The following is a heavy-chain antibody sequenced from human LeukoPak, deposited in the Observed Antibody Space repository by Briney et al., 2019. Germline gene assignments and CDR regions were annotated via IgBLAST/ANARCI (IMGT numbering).Heavy chain of an antibody. CDR3: AKRRFLESTPYYFDY. Sequence: GGSLRLSCAASGFTFSSYTLSWVRQAPGRGLEWVSTISGGGDYTSYADSVQGRFTISRDNSKNTLYLQMSGLRVEDSALYYCAKRRFLESTPYYFDYWGQGTLVTVSS. J-gene: IGHJ4*02. CDR2: ISGGGDYT. D-gene: IGHD3-3*01. V-gene: IGHV3-23*01. CDR1: GFTFSSYT.